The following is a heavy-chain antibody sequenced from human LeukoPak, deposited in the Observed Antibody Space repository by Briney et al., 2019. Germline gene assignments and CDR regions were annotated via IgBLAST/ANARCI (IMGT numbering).Heavy chain of an antibody. CDR2: IYYSGNT. CDR1: GGSISSYY. V-gene: IGHV4-59*12. J-gene: IGHJ4*02. D-gene: IGHD3-22*01. Sequence: SETLSLTCTVSGGSISSYYWSWIRQPPEKGLEFIGYIYYSGNTNYDPSLKSRVTISVDTSKNQFSLKLSSVTAADTAVYYCARIDTSGYNGYSFDYWGQGTLVTVSS. CDR3: ARIDTSGYNGYSFDY.